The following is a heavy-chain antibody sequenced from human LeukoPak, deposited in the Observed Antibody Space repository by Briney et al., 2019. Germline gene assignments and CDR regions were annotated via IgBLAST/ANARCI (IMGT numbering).Heavy chain of an antibody. CDR1: GFTFGSYS. CDR3: AKARPYGSGIFLYYFDY. D-gene: IGHD3-10*01. CDR2: ISSSSSYI. Sequence: GGSLRLSCAASGFTFGSYSMNWVRQAPGKGLEWVSSISSSSSYIYYADSVKGRFTISRDNSKNTLYLQMNSLRAEDTAVYYCAKARPYGSGIFLYYFDYWGQGTLVTVSS. V-gene: IGHV3-21*04. J-gene: IGHJ4*02.